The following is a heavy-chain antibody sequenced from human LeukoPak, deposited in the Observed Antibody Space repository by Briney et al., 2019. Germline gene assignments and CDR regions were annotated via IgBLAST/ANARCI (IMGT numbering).Heavy chain of an antibody. V-gene: IGHV4-30-2*01. D-gene: IGHD2-2*01. Sequence: PSETLPLTCTVSGGSISSGGYYWSWIRQPPGKGLEWIGYIYHSGSTYYNPSLKSRVTISVDRSKNQFSLKLSSVIAADTAVYYCASLGYCSGTICYGEDYYHYIDVWGKGTTVTVSS. CDR2: IYHSGST. CDR1: GGSISSGGYY. J-gene: IGHJ6*03. CDR3: ASLGYCSGTICYGEDYYHYIDV.